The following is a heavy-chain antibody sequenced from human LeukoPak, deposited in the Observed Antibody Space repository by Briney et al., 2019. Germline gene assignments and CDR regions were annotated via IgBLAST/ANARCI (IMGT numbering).Heavy chain of an antibody. CDR1: GDSISDDSVNKNNW. V-gene: IGHV4-4*02. CDR3: ARDSSAPRSYFALDV. D-gene: IGHD6-19*01. J-gene: IGHJ6*01. CDR2: VSLDGIT. Sequence: SETLSLTCVFSGDSISDDSVNKNNWLNRVRLAPGNGLEWIGGVSLDGITNYNPSLLGRVTISLDKSAKQVSLRLTSVTAADTAIYYCARDSSAPRSYFALDVWGQGTTVTVSS.